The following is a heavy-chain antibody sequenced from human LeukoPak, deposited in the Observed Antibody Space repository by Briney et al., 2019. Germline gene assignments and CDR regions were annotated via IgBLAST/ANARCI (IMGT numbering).Heavy chain of an antibody. CDR3: AAEGSGVIDY. CDR1: GFIFSNYW. D-gene: IGHD2-8*01. Sequence: GGSLRLSCAASGFIFSNYWMHWVRQAPGKGLVWVSRIDSDGTTTSYADSVKDRFTISRDNAKNALYLQMNSLTAEDTAAYYCAAEGSGVIDYWGQGTLVTVSS. CDR2: IDSDGTTT. J-gene: IGHJ4*02. V-gene: IGHV3-74*01.